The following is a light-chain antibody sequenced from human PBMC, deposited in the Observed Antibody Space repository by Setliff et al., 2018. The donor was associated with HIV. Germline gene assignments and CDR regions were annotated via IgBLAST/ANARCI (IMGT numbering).Light chain of an antibody. Sequence: QSALTQPASVSGSPGQSITISCTGTSSDIGSYDLVSWLQQHPGKAPKAIIYEVTKRPSGVSDRFSGSKSVNTASLTISGLQTEDEADYYCNSYTTSGTRVFGTGTKVTVL. J-gene: IGLJ1*01. CDR1: SSDIGSYDL. CDR2: EVT. CDR3: NSYTTSGTRV. V-gene: IGLV2-14*02.